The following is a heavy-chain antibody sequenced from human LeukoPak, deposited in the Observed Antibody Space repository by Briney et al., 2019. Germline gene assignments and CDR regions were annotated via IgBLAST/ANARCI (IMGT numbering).Heavy chain of an antibody. V-gene: IGHV4-30-4*01. D-gene: IGHD3-10*01. CDR1: GGSISSGDYY. CDR2: IYYSGST. Sequence: SQTRSLTCTVAGGSISSGDYYWSWIRQPPGKGLEWIGYIYYSGSTYYNPSLKSRVTISVDTSKNQFSLKLSSVTAADTAVYYCARAGRILWFGELLSWGQGTLVTVSS. CDR3: ARAGRILWFGELLS. J-gene: IGHJ4*02.